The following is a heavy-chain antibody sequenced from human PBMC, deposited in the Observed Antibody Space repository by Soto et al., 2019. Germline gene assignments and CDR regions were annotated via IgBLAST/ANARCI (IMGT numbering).Heavy chain of an antibody. D-gene: IGHD3-22*01. CDR1: GFTFSSYS. J-gene: IGHJ3*02. Sequence: GGSLRLSCAASGFTFSSYSMNWVRQAPGKGLEWVSSISSSSSYIYYADSVKGRFTISRDNAKNSLYLQMNSLRAEDTAVYYCARDLDYYDSSGYFDIWGQGTMVTVS. CDR2: ISSSSSYI. V-gene: IGHV3-21*01. CDR3: ARDLDYYDSSGYFDI.